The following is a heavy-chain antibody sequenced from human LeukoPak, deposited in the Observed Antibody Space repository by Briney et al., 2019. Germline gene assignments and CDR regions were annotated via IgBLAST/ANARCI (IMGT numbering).Heavy chain of an antibody. CDR3: ARAHGSCSGGSCET. J-gene: IGHJ4*02. CDR1: GYTFTGYY. D-gene: IGHD2-15*01. V-gene: IGHV1-2*02. Sequence: ASVKVSCKASGYTFTGYYMHWVRQAPGQGLEWMGWINPNSGGTNYAQKFQGRVTMTRDTSISTAYMELSRLRSDDTAVYYCARAHGSCSGGSCETWGQGTLVTVSS. CDR2: INPNSGGT.